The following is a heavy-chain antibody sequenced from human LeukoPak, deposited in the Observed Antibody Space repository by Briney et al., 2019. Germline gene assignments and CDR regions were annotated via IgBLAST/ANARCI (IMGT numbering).Heavy chain of an antibody. CDR2: INHSGST. D-gene: IGHD3-22*01. CDR3: ARAGRRIVVVIGY. J-gene: IGHJ4*02. V-gene: IGHV4-34*01. Sequence: SETLSLTCAVYGGSFSGYYWSWIRQPPGKGLEWIGEINHSGSTNYNPSLKSRVTISVDTYKNQFSLKLSSVTAADTAVYYCARAGRRIVVVIGYWGQGTLVTVSS. CDR1: GGSFSGYY.